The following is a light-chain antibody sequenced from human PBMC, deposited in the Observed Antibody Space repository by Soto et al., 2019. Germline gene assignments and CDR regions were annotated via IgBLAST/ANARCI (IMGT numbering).Light chain of an antibody. V-gene: IGLV2-14*03. CDR3: SSYTSTNRGIV. CDR2: DVS. Sequence: QSALTQPASVSGSLGQSITISCTGTSSDVGGYKYVSWCQQSPGKAPQLLIYDVSNRPSGVSNRFSGSKSGNTASLTISGLQAADEANYYCSSYTSTNRGIVFGTGTKVTV. CDR1: SSDVGGYKY. J-gene: IGLJ1*01.